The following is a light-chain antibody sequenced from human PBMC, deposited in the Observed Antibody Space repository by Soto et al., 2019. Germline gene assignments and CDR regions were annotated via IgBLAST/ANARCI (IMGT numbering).Light chain of an antibody. CDR2: GTS. J-gene: IGKJ1*01. V-gene: IGKV3-20*01. Sequence: EFVLTQSPVTLSLSPGERATLSCRASHFISTNYLAWYQQRSGQAPRLLIYGTSTSATGIPDRFSGSGSGTDFTLTISRLEPEDFAVYFCQQYATSPTWTFGHGTKVES. CDR1: HFISTNY. CDR3: QQYATSPTWT.